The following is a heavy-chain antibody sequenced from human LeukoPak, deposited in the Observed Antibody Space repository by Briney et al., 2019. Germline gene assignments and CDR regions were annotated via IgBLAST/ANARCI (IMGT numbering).Heavy chain of an antibody. J-gene: IGHJ4*02. V-gene: IGHV4-59*01. CDR3: ARAVFSYCSGGSCPYFDY. CDR1: GGSISSYY. D-gene: IGHD2-15*01. CDR2: IYYSGST. Sequence: SETLSLTCSVSGGSISSYYWSWIRQSPGKGLEWIGYIYYSGSTNYNPSLKSRVTISVHTSKNQFSLRLSSVTAADTAVYYCARAVFSYCSGGSCPYFDYWGQGTLVTVSS.